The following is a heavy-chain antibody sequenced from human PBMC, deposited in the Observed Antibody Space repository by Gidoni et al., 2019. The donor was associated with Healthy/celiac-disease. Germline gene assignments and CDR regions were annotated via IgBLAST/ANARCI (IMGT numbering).Heavy chain of an antibody. V-gene: IGHV3-21*01. CDR2: ISSSSSYI. Sequence: EVQLVESGGGRVKPGGYLMISCAASGFTFSSYSMNWVSQAPGKGLEWVSSISSSSSYIYYADSVKGRFTISRDNAKNSLYLQMNSLRAEDTAVYYCARGVVGATSFDYWGQGTLVTVSS. J-gene: IGHJ4*02. CDR1: GFTFSSYS. D-gene: IGHD1-26*01. CDR3: ARGVVGATSFDY.